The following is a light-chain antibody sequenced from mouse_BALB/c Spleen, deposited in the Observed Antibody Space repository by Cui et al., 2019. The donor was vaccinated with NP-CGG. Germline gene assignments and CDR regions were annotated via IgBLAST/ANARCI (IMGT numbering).Light chain of an antibody. CDR1: TRAVTTSNY. J-gene: IGLJ1*01. CDR2: GTN. CDR3: ALWYSNHWV. V-gene: IGLV1*01. Sequence: AVVIHESALTTSPGETVTLTCRSSTRAVTTSNYANWVQEKPDHLFTGLIGGTNNRAPGVPARFSGSLIGDKAALTITGAQTEDDAMYFCALWYSNHWVFGGGTKLTVL.